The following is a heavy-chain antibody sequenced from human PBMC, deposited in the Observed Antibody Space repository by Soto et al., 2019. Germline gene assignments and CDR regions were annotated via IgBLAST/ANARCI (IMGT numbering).Heavy chain of an antibody. CDR3: SRARYCSGGSGRGWFDP. CDR1: GGTFSSYA. Sequence: QVQLVQSGAEVKKPGSSVKVSCKASGGTFSSYAISWVRQAPGQGLEWMGGIIPIFGTANYAQKFQGRVTITADKSTSTAYMELSSLRSEDTAVYYCSRARYCSGGSGRGWFDPWGQGPLVTVSS. CDR2: IIPIFGTA. J-gene: IGHJ5*02. D-gene: IGHD2-15*01. V-gene: IGHV1-69*06.